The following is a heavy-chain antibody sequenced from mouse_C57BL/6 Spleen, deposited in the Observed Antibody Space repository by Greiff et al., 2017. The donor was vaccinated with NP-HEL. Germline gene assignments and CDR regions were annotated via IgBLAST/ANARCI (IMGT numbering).Heavy chain of an antibody. D-gene: IGHD1-1*01. Sequence: QVQLKESGAELVRPGASVKLSCKASGYTFTDYYINWVKQRPGQGLEWIARIYPGCGNTYYNEKFKGKATLTAEKSSSTAYMQLSSLTSEDSAVYFCARDYYGSSLFAYWGQGTLVTVSA. CDR3: ARDYYGSSLFAY. CDR1: GYTFTDYY. CDR2: IYPGCGNT. V-gene: IGHV1-76*01. J-gene: IGHJ3*01.